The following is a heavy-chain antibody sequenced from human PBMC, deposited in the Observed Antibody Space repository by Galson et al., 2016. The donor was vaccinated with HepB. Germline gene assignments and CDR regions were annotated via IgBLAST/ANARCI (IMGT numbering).Heavy chain of an antibody. CDR2: IYYSGST. V-gene: IGHV4-39*01. D-gene: IGHD5-24*01. CDR3: ARVEMASHFDY. J-gene: IGHJ4*02. CDR1: GGSISSSSYY. Sequence: LSLTCTVSGGSISSSSYYWGWIRQPPGKGLEWIGSIYYSGSTYYNPSLKSRVTISVDTSKNQFSLKLSSVTAADTAVYYCARVEMASHFDYWGQGTLVTVSS.